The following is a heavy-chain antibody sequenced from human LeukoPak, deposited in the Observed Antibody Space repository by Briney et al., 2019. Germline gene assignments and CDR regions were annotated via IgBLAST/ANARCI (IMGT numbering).Heavy chain of an antibody. CDR3: AKAHLSIAAAGTDLYYLDY. Sequence: PGASLRLSCAASGFTFSSYDMSWARQAPGKGLEGVSAISGSGGSTYYADSVKGRFTISRDNSKNTLYLQMNSLRAEDTAVYYCAKAHLSIAAAGTDLYYLDYWGQGTLVTVSS. J-gene: IGHJ4*02. V-gene: IGHV3-23*01. CDR1: GFTFSSYD. CDR2: ISGSGGST. D-gene: IGHD6-13*01.